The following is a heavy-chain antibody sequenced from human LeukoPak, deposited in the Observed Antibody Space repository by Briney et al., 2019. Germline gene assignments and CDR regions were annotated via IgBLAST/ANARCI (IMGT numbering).Heavy chain of an antibody. CDR1: GFTFSSYA. CDR3: ARDSTVVSDFWSGTYYYYMDV. CDR2: IRYDGSNK. J-gene: IGHJ6*03. D-gene: IGHD3-3*01. Sequence: PGRSLRLSCAASGFTFSSYAMHWVRQAPGKGLEWVAFIRYDGSNKYYADSVKGRFTISRDNSKNTLYLQMNSLRAEDTAVYYCARDSTVVSDFWSGTYYYYMDVWGKGTTVTVSS. V-gene: IGHV3-30*04.